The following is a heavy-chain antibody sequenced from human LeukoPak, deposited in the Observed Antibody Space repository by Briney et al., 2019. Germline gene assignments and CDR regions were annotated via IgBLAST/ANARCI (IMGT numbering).Heavy chain of an antibody. D-gene: IGHD6-19*01. Sequence: SETLSLTCTVSGGSISSYYWSWIRQPPGKGLEWIGYISYSGSTNYNPSLKSRVTISVDTSKNQFSLKVNSVTAADTAVYYCARARYSRAWYASDIWGQGTVVTVSA. CDR1: GGSISSYY. CDR3: ARARYSRAWYASDI. J-gene: IGHJ3*02. CDR2: ISYSGST. V-gene: IGHV4-59*01.